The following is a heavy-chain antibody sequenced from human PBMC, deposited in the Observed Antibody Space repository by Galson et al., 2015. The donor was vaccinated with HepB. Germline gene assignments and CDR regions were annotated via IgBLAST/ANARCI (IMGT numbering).Heavy chain of an antibody. CDR2: ISVHNGNT. J-gene: IGHJ4*02. V-gene: IGHV1-18*04. Sequence: SVKVSCKASGYTFTSYGISWVRQAPGQGPEWMGWISVHNGNTNYAQKLQGRVTMTTDTSTSTAYMELRSLRSDDTAVYYCARDHYYGSGSHYWGQGTLVTVSS. D-gene: IGHD3-10*01. CDR1: GYTFTSYG. CDR3: ARDHYYGSGSHY.